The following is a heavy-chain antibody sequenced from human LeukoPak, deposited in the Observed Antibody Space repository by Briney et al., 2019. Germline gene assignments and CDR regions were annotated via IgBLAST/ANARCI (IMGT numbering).Heavy chain of an antibody. CDR3: AGDTRYCSGGSCYPEYFQH. Sequence: GGSLRLSCAASGFTFSSYSMNWVRQAPGKGLEWVSSISSSSSYIYYADSVKGRFTISRDNAKNSLYLQMNSLRAEDTAVYYCAGDTRYCSGGSCYPEYFQHWGQGTLVTVSS. V-gene: IGHV3-21*01. CDR1: GFTFSSYS. D-gene: IGHD2-15*01. CDR2: ISSSSSYI. J-gene: IGHJ1*01.